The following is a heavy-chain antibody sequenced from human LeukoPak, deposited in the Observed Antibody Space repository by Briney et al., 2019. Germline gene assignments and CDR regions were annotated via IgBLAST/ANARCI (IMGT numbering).Heavy chain of an antibody. CDR3: AKDWIHMQGDY. CDR2: ISYDGSNK. CDR1: GFTFSSYG. J-gene: IGHJ4*02. D-gene: IGHD5-18*01. V-gene: IGHV3-30*18. Sequence: GGSLRLSCAASGFTFSSYGMHWVRQAPGKGLEWVAVISYDGSNKYYADSVKGRFTISRDNSKNTLYLQMNSLRAEDTAVYYCAKDWIHMQGDYWGQGTLVTVSS.